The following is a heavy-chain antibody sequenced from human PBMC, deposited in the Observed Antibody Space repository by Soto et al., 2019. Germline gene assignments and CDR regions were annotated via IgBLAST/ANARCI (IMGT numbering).Heavy chain of an antibody. D-gene: IGHD6-6*01. CDR3: ARGLTMAALGHIDF. CDR2: IYYSGST. V-gene: IGHV4-31*02. J-gene: IGHJ4*02. Sequence: WXWIRQAPGKGLEWIGYIYYSGSTYYNPSLKSRVTMSLDTSQNQFSLRLSSVTAAGTAVYFCARGLTMAALGHIDFLGQGSLVTV.